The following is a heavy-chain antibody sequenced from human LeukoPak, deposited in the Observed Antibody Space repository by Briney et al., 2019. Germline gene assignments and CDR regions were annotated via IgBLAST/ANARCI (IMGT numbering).Heavy chain of an antibody. CDR3: ARGYIVVVPAALWRYYYYGMDV. J-gene: IGHJ6*02. CDR1: GYTFTSYD. D-gene: IGHD2-2*01. V-gene: IGHV1-8*01. CDR2: MNPNSGNT. Sequence: ASVKVSCKASGYTFTSYDINWVRQAPGQGLEWMGWMNPNSGNTGYAQKFQGRVTMTRNTSISTAYMELSSLRSEDTAVYYCARGYIVVVPAALWRYYYYGMDVWGQGTTVTVSS.